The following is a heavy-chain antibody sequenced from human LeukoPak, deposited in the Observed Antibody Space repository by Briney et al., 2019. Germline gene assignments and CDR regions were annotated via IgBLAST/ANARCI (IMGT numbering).Heavy chain of an antibody. CDR2: IYYRGST. V-gene: IGHV4-31*03. J-gene: IGHJ4*02. Sequence: PSETLSLTCTVSGGSISSGGYYWSWIRQHPGKGLEWIGYIYYRGSTYYNPSLKSRVTISVDTSKNQFSLKLSSVTAADTAVYYCATPSEGSGSQFDYWGQGTLVTVSS. D-gene: IGHD3-10*01. CDR3: ATPSEGSGSQFDY. CDR1: GGSISSGGYY.